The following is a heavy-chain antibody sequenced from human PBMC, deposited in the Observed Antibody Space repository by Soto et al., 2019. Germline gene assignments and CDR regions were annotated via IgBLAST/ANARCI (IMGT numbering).Heavy chain of an antibody. CDR3: ATEYYGRLDP. V-gene: IGHV3-11*06. D-gene: IGHD4-17*01. J-gene: IGHJ5*02. Sequence: QVQLVESGGGLVKPGGSLRLSCATSGFTFSHYYMSWIRQAPGKGLEWVSYISSASTYINYADSVKGRFTISRDDARSSLYLQMSGLRAEDTAVYYCATEYYGRLDPWGQGTLVTVSS. CDR2: ISSASTYI. CDR1: GFTFSHYY.